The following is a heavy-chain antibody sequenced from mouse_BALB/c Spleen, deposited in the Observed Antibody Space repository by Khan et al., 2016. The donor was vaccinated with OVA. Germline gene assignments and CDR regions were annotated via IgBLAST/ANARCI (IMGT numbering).Heavy chain of an antibody. CDR1: GFTFSNYG. CDR2: ISSDGTYT. Sequence: EVQLVESGGDLVKPGGSLKLSCAASGFTFSNYGMSWVRQTPDKRLEWVATISSDGTYTYYPDSVKGRFTISRNNAKNTLYLRMTSLKSEDTAMYSSTNHLNEWFAYWGQGTLVTVSA. CDR3: TNHLNEWFAY. J-gene: IGHJ3*01. V-gene: IGHV5-6*01.